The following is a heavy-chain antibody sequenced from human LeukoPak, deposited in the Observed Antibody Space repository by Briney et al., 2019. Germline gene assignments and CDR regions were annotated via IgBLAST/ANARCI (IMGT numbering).Heavy chain of an antibody. V-gene: IGHV3-23*01. D-gene: IGHD6-19*01. CDR2: IIGSANSA. J-gene: IGHJ5*02. Sequence: GGSLRLSCAASGFTFSSYAMNWVRQAPGKGLEWVSTIIGSANSAYYADSVKGRFSISRDNSKNTLYLQMNSLRAKDTAVYYCARVSIAVAGYNWFDPWGQGTLVTVSS. CDR3: ARVSIAVAGYNWFDP. CDR1: GFTFSSYA.